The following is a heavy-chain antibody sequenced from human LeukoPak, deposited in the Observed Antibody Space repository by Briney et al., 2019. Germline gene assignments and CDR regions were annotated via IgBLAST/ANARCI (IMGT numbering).Heavy chain of an antibody. D-gene: IGHD3-10*01. CDR2: IWYDGSNK. J-gene: IGHJ4*02. CDR3: ARGGNYYNGLDY. CDR1: GFTFSSYG. Sequence: VGSLRLSCAASGFTFSSYGMHWVRQAPGKGLEWVAVIWYDGSNKYYADSVKGRFTISRDNSKNTLYLQMNSLRAEDTAVYYCARGGNYYNGLDYWGQGTLVTVSS. V-gene: IGHV3-33*01.